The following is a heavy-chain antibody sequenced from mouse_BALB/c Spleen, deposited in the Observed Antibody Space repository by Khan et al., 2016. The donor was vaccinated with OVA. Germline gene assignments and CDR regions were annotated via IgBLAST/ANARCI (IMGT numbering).Heavy chain of an antibody. CDR2: INTHSGVP. J-gene: IGHJ4*01. Sequence: QIQLVQSGPELKKPGETVRISCNASGYTFTTAGIQWVQKMPGKGLKWIGWINTHSGVPKYAEAFKGRFAFSLEISVNTAYLQLTHLKNEDTATYVGARGGAADYRNDGGAMEYWGQGTSVTVSS. D-gene: IGHD2-12*01. CDR1: GYTFTTAG. V-gene: IGHV9-4*02. CDR3: ARGGAADYRNDGGAMEY.